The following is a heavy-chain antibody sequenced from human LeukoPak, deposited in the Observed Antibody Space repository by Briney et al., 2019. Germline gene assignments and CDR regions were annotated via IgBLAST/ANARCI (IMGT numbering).Heavy chain of an antibody. CDR3: ARNRPDPKLPSAYYYYYYMDV. J-gene: IGHJ6*03. CDR2: IRSKANSYAT. CDR1: GFTFSGSA. D-gene: IGHD2-15*01. Sequence: PGGSLRLSCAASGFTFSGSAMHWVRQASGKGLEWVGRIRSKANSYATAYAASVKGRFTISRDNAKNSLYLQMNSLRAEDTALYYCARNRPDPKLPSAYYYYYYMDVWGKGTTVTVSS. V-gene: IGHV3-73*01.